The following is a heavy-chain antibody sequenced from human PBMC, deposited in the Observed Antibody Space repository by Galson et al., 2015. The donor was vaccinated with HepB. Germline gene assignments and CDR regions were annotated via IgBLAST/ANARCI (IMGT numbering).Heavy chain of an antibody. V-gene: IGHV1-24*01. J-gene: IGHJ5*02. Sequence: SVKVSCKVSGYTLTELSMHWVRKAPGKGLEWMGGFDPEDGETIYAQKFQGRVTMTEDRSTDTAYMELSSLRSEDTAVYYCATWTTLNWFDPWGQGTLVTVSS. CDR2: FDPEDGET. CDR1: GYTLTELS. D-gene: IGHD4-11*01. CDR3: ATWTTLNWFDP.